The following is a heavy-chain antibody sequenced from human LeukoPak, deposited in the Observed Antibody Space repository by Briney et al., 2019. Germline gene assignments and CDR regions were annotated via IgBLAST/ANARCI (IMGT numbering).Heavy chain of an antibody. V-gene: IGHV4-4*02. Sequence: PSETLSLTCAVSGGSIRSSNWWSWVRQPPGKGLEWIGEIYHSGSTNYNPSLKSRVTISVDKSKNQFSLKLSSVTAADTAVYYCARSPDDYGDYVRDYWGQGTLVTVSS. CDR2: IYHSGST. CDR3: ARSPDDYGDYVRDY. D-gene: IGHD4-17*01. CDR1: GGSIRSSNW. J-gene: IGHJ4*02.